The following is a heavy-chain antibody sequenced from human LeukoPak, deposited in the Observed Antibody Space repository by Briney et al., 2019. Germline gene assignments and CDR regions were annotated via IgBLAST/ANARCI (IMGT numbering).Heavy chain of an antibody. CDR1: GYTFTGFY. J-gene: IGHJ5*02. Sequence: VSVKVSCKASGYTFTGFYTHWVRHAPGQGLEWMGWINPNSGGTNYAQKFKGRVTVTRDTSINTAYMELTRLRSDDTAVYYCATVPVRGDRWFDPWGQGTLVTVSS. V-gene: IGHV1-2*02. CDR2: INPNSGGT. CDR3: ATVPVRGDRWFDP. D-gene: IGHD3-10*01.